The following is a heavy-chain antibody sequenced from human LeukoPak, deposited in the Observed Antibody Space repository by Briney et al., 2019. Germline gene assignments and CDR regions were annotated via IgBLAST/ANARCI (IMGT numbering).Heavy chain of an antibody. V-gene: IGHV3-23*01. Sequence: GGSLRLSCAASGFTFSDYAMNWVRQAPGKGLEWVSTISGSGDSTYYADSVKGRFTISRDTSKNTMSLQMNSLRAEDTAVYYCAKGGPVAADPRYFQHWGQGTLVTVSS. CDR1: GFTFSDYA. J-gene: IGHJ1*01. CDR3: AKGGPVAADPRYFQH. CDR2: ISGSGDST. D-gene: IGHD6-19*01.